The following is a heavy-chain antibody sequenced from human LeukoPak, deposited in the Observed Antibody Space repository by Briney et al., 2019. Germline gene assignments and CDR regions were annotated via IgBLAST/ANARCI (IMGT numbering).Heavy chain of an antibody. CDR1: GFIFSDYA. CDR2: VGGDDVT. J-gene: IGHJ3*02. CDR3: AKDSWARNGIYDPFDI. D-gene: IGHD2-8*01. V-gene: IGHV3-23*01. Sequence: PGGSLRLSCAATGFIFSDYAMNWVRQAPGKGPEWVAVVGGDDVTYYKDSVKGRFTISRDNSKNTLSLQMNSLRLEDTAAYYCAKDSWARNGIYDPFDIWGQGTMVTVSS.